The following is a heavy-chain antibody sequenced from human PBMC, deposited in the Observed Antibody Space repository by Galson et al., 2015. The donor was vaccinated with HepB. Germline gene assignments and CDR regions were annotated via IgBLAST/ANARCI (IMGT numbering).Heavy chain of an antibody. V-gene: IGHV3-33*01. Sequence: SLRLSCAASGVTFSSYGMHWGRQAPGKGLEWVAVIGYDGSNKYYADSVKGRFTISRENSKNTLYLQMNSLRAEDTAVYYCARTYYYDSRGAFDIWGQGTMVTVSS. CDR2: IGYDGSNK. CDR1: GVTFSSYG. J-gene: IGHJ3*02. D-gene: IGHD3-22*01. CDR3: ARTYYYDSRGAFDI.